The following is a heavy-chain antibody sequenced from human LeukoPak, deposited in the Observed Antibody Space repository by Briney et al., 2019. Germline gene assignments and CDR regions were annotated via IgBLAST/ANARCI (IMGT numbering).Heavy chain of an antibody. CDR2: IWYDGSNK. Sequence: GGSLRLSCEVSGFTFSNYWMSWVRQAPGKGLEWVGVIWYDGSNKYYADSVKGRFTISRDNSKNTLYLQMNSLRAEDTAVYYCTGAVVGTFWFDPWGQGTVVTVSS. D-gene: IGHD6-13*01. CDR1: GFTFSNYW. J-gene: IGHJ5*02. CDR3: TGAVVGTFWFDP. V-gene: IGHV3-33*08.